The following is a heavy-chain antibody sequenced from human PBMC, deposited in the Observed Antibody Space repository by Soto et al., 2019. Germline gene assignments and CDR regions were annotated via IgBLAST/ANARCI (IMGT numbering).Heavy chain of an antibody. CDR2: ISTSSAYI. Sequence: EVQLVESGGGLVKPGGSLRLSCAASGFTFSSYSMNWVRQAPGKGLEWVSSISTSSAYIYYADSVKGRFTISRDNARNSLYLQMKGLRAEDTAVYYCAGGAIRGVPRVDYWGQGTLVTVSS. J-gene: IGHJ4*02. V-gene: IGHV3-21*01. CDR1: GFTFSSYS. D-gene: IGHD3-10*01. CDR3: AGGAIRGVPRVDY.